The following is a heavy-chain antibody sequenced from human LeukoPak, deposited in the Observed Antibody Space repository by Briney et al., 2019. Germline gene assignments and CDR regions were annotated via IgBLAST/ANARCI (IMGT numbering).Heavy chain of an antibody. CDR3: AFDFGGYSDT. J-gene: IGHJ5*02. CDR2: INPDGSRV. Sequence: GGSLRLSCAVSGSTFSTFWMHWVRQVPGKGPAWVSRINPDGSRVDYADSVKGRFTISRDNARDTLYLQMNSLRVEDTVMYYCAFDFGGYSDTWGQGTLVTVSS. V-gene: IGHV3-74*01. D-gene: IGHD3-10*01. CDR1: GSTFSTFW.